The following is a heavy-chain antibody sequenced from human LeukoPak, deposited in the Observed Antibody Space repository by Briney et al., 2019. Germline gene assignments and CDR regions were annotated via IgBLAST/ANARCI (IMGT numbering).Heavy chain of an antibody. CDR2: INHSGST. CDR3: ASSVEPRYSGRYYYYYYMDV. D-gene: IGHD1-26*01. J-gene: IGHJ6*03. Sequence: SETLSLTCAVYGGSFSGYYWSWIRQPPGKGLEWIGEINHSGSTNYNPSLKSRVTISVDTSKNQFSLKLSSVTAADTAVYYCASSVEPRYSGRYYYYYYMDVWGKGTTVTVSS. CDR1: GGSFSGYY. V-gene: IGHV4-34*01.